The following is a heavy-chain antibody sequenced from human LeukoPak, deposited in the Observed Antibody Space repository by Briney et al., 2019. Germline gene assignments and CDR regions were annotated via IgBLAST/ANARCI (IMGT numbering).Heavy chain of an antibody. CDR1: GGSFSGYF. Sequence: LSLTCAVYGGSFSGYFWSWIRQPPGKGLEWVSYISSSGSTIYHADSVKGRFTISRDNAKNSLYLQMNSLRAEDTAVYYCARDARAGTEHYGMDVWGQGTTVTVSS. V-gene: IGHV3-11*01. J-gene: IGHJ6*02. CDR2: ISSSGSTI. CDR3: ARDARAGTEHYGMDV. D-gene: IGHD6-13*01.